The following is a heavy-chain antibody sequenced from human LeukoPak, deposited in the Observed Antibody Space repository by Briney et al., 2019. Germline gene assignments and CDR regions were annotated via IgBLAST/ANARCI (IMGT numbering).Heavy chain of an antibody. CDR2: ITSSSTYI. J-gene: IGHJ6*03. V-gene: IGHV3-21*01. CDR3: ARGRYMDV. CDR1: GFTFSNYN. Sequence: GGSLRLSCAASGFTFSNYNMNWVRQAPGKGLEWVSSITSSSTYIFYADSVKGRFTISRDNAKNSLYLQMNSLRAEDTAVYYCARGRYMDVWGKGTTVTISS.